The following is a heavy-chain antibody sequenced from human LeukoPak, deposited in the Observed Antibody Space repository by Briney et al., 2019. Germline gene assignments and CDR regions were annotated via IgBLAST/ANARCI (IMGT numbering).Heavy chain of an antibody. J-gene: IGHJ5*02. D-gene: IGHD4-17*01. CDR2: ISSSSSYV. Sequence: PGGSLRLSCAASGFTFSSYSMNWVRQAPGKGLEWVSSISSSSSYVYYADSVKGRFTISRDNAKNSLYLQMNSLRAEDTAVYYCARDDYGDYDDWFDPWGQGTLVTVSS. CDR3: ARDDYGDYDDWFDP. V-gene: IGHV3-21*01. CDR1: GFTFSSYS.